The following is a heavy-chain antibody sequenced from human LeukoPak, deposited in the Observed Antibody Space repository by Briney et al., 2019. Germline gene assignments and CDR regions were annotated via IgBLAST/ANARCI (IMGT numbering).Heavy chain of an antibody. CDR3: ARDPGRGMSGYNYYMDV. V-gene: IGHV4-59*01. D-gene: IGHD1-26*01. Sequence: PSETLSLTCTVSDGSISNFHWSWIRQPPGKGLEWIGYIYYSGSTNYNPSLKSRVTISVDTSKNQISLNLRSVTAADTAVYYCARDPGRGMSGYNYYMDVWGKGTTVTVSS. CDR1: DGSISNFH. CDR2: IYYSGST. J-gene: IGHJ6*03.